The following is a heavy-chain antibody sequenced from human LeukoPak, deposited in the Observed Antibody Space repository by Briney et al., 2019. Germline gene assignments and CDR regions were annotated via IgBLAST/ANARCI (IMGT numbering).Heavy chain of an antibody. CDR2: INHSGST. J-gene: IGHJ5*02. D-gene: IGHD3-22*01. V-gene: IGHV4-34*01. CDR1: GGSFSGYY. Sequence: SETLSLTCAVYGGSFSGYYWSWIRQPPGKGLEWLGEINHSGSTNYNPSLKSRVTISVDTSKNQFSLKLSSVTAADTAVYYCARALPERYYYDSSGFGNWFDPWGQGTLVTVSS. CDR3: ARALPERYYYDSSGFGNWFDP.